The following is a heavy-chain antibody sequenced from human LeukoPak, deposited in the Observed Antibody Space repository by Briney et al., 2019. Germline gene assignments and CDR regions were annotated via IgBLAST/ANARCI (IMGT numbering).Heavy chain of an antibody. CDR1: GYTFTSYD. CDR3: ASYRGYAQ. Sequence: ASVKVSCKASGYTFTSYDVNWVRQATGQGLEWMGWMNPNSGNTGYAQKFQGRVTISRNTSITTAYMELSGLTPEDTAVYYCASYRGYAQWGQGTLVTVSS. J-gene: IGHJ4*02. CDR2: MNPNSGNT. V-gene: IGHV1-8*03. D-gene: IGHD5-12*01.